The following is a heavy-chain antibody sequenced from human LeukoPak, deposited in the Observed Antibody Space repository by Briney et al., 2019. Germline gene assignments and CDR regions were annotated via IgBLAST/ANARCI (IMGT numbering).Heavy chain of an antibody. CDR2: IYISGST. J-gene: IGHJ3*02. Sequence: PSETLSLTCSVSGGSNSRGTYYWSWVRQPAGKGLEWIGRIYISGSTNYNPSLKSRVTISVDTSKNQFSLKLSSVTAADTAVYYCAREPPSGLTYAFDIWGQGTMVTVPS. CDR1: GGSNSRGTYY. CDR3: AREPPSGLTYAFDI. D-gene: IGHD3-22*01. V-gene: IGHV4-61*02.